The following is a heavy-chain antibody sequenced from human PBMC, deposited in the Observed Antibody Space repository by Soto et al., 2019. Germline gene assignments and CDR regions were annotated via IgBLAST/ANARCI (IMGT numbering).Heavy chain of an antibody. CDR1: GYTFTSYD. CDR2: MSPKTANT. V-gene: IGHV1-8*01. CDR3: TGGPPNWGFDS. J-gene: IGHJ5*01. Sequence: ASVKVSCKASGYTFTSYDINWVRQTAGQGLEWMGWMSPKTANTGYAQKIQGRVTMTRSTSISTAYIELSSMTSEDTAVYYCTGGPPNWGFDSWGQGTPVTVSS. D-gene: IGHD7-27*01.